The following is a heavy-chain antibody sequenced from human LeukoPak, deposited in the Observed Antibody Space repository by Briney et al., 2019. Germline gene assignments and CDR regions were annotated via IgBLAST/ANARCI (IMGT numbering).Heavy chain of an antibody. Sequence: GGSLRLSCAASGFTFSSHALHWVRQAPGKGLDWVAFITYDGRNKYYADSVKGRFTISRDNSKNTLYLQMNSLRGDDTAVYYCARGDHIGGAATGYFEYWGQGTLVTVTS. CDR1: GFTFSSHA. V-gene: IGHV3-30*04. J-gene: IGHJ4*02. CDR3: ARGDHIGGAATGYFEY. D-gene: IGHD1-26*01. CDR2: ITYDGRNK.